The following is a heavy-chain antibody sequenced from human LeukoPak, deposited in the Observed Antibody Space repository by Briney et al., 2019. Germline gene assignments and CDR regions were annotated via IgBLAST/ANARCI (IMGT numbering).Heavy chain of an antibody. J-gene: IGHJ5*02. D-gene: IGHD3-9*01. Sequence: GGSLRLSCAASGFTFSSYAMSWVRQAPGKGLEWVSAISGSGGSTYYADSVKGRFTISRDNSKNTLYLQMNSLRAEDTAVYYCARDVGDILTGSNWFDPWGQGTLVTVSS. V-gene: IGHV3-23*01. CDR1: GFTFSSYA. CDR2: ISGSGGST. CDR3: ARDVGDILTGSNWFDP.